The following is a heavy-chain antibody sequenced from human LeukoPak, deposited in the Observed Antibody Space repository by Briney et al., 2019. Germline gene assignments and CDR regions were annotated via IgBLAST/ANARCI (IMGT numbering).Heavy chain of an antibody. CDR3: ARGDTLPGGLDP. D-gene: IGHD1-26*01. J-gene: IGHJ5*02. Sequence: PGGSLSLSCAASGFTFSSYEMNWVRQAPGKGLEWVSYISSSGSTIYYADSVKGRFTISRDNAKNSLYLQMNSLRAEDTAVYYCARGDTLPGGLDPWGQGTLVTVSS. CDR2: ISSSGSTI. V-gene: IGHV3-48*03. CDR1: GFTFSSYE.